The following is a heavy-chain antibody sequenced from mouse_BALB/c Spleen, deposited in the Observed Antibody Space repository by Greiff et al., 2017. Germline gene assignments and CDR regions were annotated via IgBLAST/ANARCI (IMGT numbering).Heavy chain of an antibody. Sequence: LQQSGGGLVKPGGSLKLSCAASGFTFSSYTMSWVRQTPEKRLEWVATISSGGSYTYYPDSVKGRFTISRDNAKNTLYLQMSSLKSEDTAMYYCTRVGFTTVVEGFAYWGQGTLVTVSA. V-gene: IGHV5-6-4*01. J-gene: IGHJ3*01. CDR2: ISSGGSYT. D-gene: IGHD1-1*01. CDR1: GFTFSSYT. CDR3: TRVGFTTVVEGFAY.